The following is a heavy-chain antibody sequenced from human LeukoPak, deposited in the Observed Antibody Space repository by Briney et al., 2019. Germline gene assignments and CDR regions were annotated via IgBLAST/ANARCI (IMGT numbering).Heavy chain of an antibody. V-gene: IGHV1-2*02. D-gene: IGHD3-16*01. J-gene: IGHJ4*02. Sequence: GASVKVSCKASGYTFTGYYMHWVRQAPGQGLEWMGWINPNSGGTNYAQKFQGRVTMTRDTSISTAYMELSRLRSDDTAVYYCARDSGMITFGGVIDNWGQGTLVTVSS. CDR1: GYTFTGYY. CDR2: INPNSGGT. CDR3: ARDSGMITFGGVIDN.